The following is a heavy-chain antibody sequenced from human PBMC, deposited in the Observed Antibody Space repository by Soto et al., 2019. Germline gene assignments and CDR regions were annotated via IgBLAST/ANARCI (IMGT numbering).Heavy chain of an antibody. V-gene: IGHV1-69*13. CDR3: ATGYYYDSSGPLDAFDI. CDR1: GGTFSSYT. CDR2: IIPIFGTA. Sequence: SVKVSCKASGGTFSSYTISWVRQAPGQGLEWMGGIIPIFGTANYAQKFQGRVTITADESTSTAYMELSSLRSEDTAVYYCATGYYYDSSGPLDAFDIWGQGTMVTVSS. J-gene: IGHJ3*02. D-gene: IGHD3-22*01.